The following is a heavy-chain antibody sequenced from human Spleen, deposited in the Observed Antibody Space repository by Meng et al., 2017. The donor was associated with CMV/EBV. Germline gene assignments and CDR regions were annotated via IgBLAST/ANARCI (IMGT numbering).Heavy chain of an antibody. D-gene: IGHD3-3*01. CDR2: VYSGGST. V-gene: IGHV3-53*05. Sequence: GESLRISCAASGFIVSSNYMRWVRQAPGKGLEWVSVVYSGGSTYYADSVKGRFTISRDNSKNTLYLHMNNLRAEDTAVYYCARAPDFWSGYSYWGQGTLVTVSS. CDR3: ARAPDFWSGYSY. CDR1: GFIVSSNY. J-gene: IGHJ4*02.